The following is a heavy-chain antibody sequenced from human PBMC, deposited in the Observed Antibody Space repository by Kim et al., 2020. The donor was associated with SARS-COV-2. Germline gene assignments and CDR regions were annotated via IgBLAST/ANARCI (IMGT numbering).Heavy chain of an antibody. CDR3: VRAASDYYFDL. CDR2: INPVGNST. D-gene: IGHD3-10*01. J-gene: IGHJ4*02. Sequence: ASVKVSCKASGFLFNRYYMHWVRQAPGQGLEWMGIINPVGNSTKFGQLFQGRVTVTRDTSATTLYLGLSGLTSEDTAMYYCVRAASDYYFDLWGQGTPVTGSS. V-gene: IGHV1-46*02. CDR1: GFLFNRYY.